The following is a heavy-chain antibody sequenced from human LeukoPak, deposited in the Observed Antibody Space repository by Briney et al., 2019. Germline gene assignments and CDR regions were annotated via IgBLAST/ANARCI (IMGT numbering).Heavy chain of an antibody. V-gene: IGHV3-30*18. CDR3: AKPDYSSGTYFDY. J-gene: IGHJ4*02. D-gene: IGHD3-10*01. CDR1: GFTFSSYG. CDR2: ISYDGSNK. Sequence: PGGSLRLSCAASGFTFSSYGMHWVRQAPGKGLEWVAVISYDGSNKYYADSVKGRFTISRDNSKNTLYLQMNSLRAEDTAVYYCAKPDYSSGTYFDYWGQGTLVTISS.